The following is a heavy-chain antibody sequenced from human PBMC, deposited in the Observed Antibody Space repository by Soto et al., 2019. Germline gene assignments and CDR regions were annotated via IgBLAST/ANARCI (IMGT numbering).Heavy chain of an antibody. CDR2: RKKDGSEK. Sequence: GGSLRLSCEASGFTFSHHWISWARQAPGKGLEWVANRKKDGSEKYYMDSVKGRFTISRDNAENSAYLQMNSLRAEDAAVYYCSRGHYGMDFWGRGTTVTVSS. J-gene: IGHJ6*02. V-gene: IGHV3-7*03. CDR3: SRGHYGMDF. CDR1: GFTFSHHW.